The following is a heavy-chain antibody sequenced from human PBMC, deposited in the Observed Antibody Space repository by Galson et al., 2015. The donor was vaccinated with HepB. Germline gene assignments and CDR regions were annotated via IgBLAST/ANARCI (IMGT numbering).Heavy chain of an antibody. CDR2: TYYRSKWYN. D-gene: IGHD2-15*01. J-gene: IGHJ6*03. CDR3: ARGRAVAAGYYCMDV. V-gene: IGHV6-1*01. CDR1: GDSVSGNSAA. Sequence: CAISGDSVSGNSAAWNWIRQSPSRGLEWLGRTYYRSKWYNDYAVSVKSRITINPDTSKNQFSLQLKSVTPEDTAVYYCARGRAVAAGYYCMDVWGKGTTVTVSS.